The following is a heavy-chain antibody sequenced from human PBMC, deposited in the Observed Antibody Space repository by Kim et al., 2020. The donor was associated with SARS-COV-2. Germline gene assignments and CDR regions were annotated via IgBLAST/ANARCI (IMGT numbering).Heavy chain of an antibody. J-gene: IGHJ4*02. CDR3: ARGSIDYYYGSGRREAGVEC. CDR1: GFTFSSYD. CDR2: IGTAGDT. Sequence: GGSLRLSCAASGFTFSSYDMHSVRQATGKGLQWVSAIGTAGDTYYPGSVKGRFTISRENAKNSLYLQMNSLRAGDTAVYYCARGSIDYYYGSGRREAGVECWGQGTLATVSS. D-gene: IGHD3-10*01. V-gene: IGHV3-13*04.